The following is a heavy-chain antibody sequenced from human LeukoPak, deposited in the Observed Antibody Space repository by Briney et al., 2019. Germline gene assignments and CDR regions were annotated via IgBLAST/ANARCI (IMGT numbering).Heavy chain of an antibody. Sequence: SETLSLTCAVYGGSFSGYYWSWIRQPPGKGLEWIGEINHSGSTNYNPSLKSRVTISVDTSKNQFSLKLSSVTAADTAVYYCARGGYYYGMDVWGQGTTVTVSS. CDR2: INHSGST. CDR3: ARGGYYYGMDV. CDR1: GGSFSGYY. J-gene: IGHJ6*02. V-gene: IGHV4-34*01.